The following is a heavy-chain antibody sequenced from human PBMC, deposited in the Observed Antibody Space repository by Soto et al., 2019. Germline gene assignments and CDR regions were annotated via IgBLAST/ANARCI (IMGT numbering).Heavy chain of an antibody. CDR2: IDPSGTRV. CDR3: ARDGGNLWGFFDH. V-gene: IGHV1-46*01. D-gene: IGHD2-21*01. CDR1: GFTFINHY. Sequence: QVQLVQSGAEVKKPGASVKVSCKTSGFTFINHYMHWLRQAPGEGLEWMGIIDPSGTRVNYAQKCEGRVTLTTDASTSTVFMEVYSLRSEDTAVYYCARDGGNLWGFFDHWGQGTLVTVSS. J-gene: IGHJ4*02.